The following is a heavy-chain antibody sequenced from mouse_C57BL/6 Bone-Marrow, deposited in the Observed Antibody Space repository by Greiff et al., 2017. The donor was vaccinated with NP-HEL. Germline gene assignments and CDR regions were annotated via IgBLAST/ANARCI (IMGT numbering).Heavy chain of an antibody. Sequence: VKLMESGPGLVAPSQSLSITCTVSGFSLTSYGVHWVRQPPGKGLEWLVVIWSDGSTTYNSALKSRLSISKDNSKSQVFLKMNSLQTDDTAMYYCARHGFYSNYNYAMDYWGQGTSVTVSS. CDR2: IWSDGST. CDR3: ARHGFYSNYNYAMDY. V-gene: IGHV2-6-1*01. D-gene: IGHD2-5*01. CDR1: GFSLTSYG. J-gene: IGHJ4*01.